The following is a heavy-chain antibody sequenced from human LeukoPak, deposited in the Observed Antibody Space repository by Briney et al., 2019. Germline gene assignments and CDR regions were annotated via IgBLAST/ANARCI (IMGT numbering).Heavy chain of an antibody. V-gene: IGHV4-4*02. J-gene: IGHJ5*02. CDR3: ARASSSGPYWFDP. CDR2: IYYSGST. CDR1: GGSIRSSNW. D-gene: IGHD6-6*01. Sequence: SGTLSLTCAVSGGSIRSSNWWSWVRQPPGKGLEWIGSIYYSGSTYYNPSLKSRVTISVDTSKNQFSLKLSSVTAADTAVYYCARASSSGPYWFDPWGQGTLVTVSS.